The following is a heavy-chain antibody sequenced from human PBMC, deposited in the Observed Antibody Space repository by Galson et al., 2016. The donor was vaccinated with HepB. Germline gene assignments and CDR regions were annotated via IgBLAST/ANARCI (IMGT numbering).Heavy chain of an antibody. J-gene: IGHJ1*01. D-gene: IGHD6-19*01. CDR2: LSWNSNYK. V-gene: IGHV3-9*01. CDR1: GFTFEDHA. Sequence: SLRLSCAGSGFTFEDHAMHWVRQVPGKGLEWVSGLSWNSNYKGYADSVKGRFSISRDNVENSLSLQMNSLRAEDTAVFYCARYGDEAGWNFHQWGQGTLVTVSS. CDR3: ARYGDEAGWNFHQ.